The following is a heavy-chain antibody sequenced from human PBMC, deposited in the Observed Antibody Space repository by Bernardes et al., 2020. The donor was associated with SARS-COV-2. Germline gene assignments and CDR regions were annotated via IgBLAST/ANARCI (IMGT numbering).Heavy chain of an antibody. D-gene: IGHD2-21*01. CDR1: GLTFNRHA. CDR2: ITGDGATI. J-gene: IGHJ2*01. Sequence: GGSLRLSCVDSGLTFNRHAMSWVRLAPGKGLEWVAGITGDGATIIYADSVKGRFTISKDFSKNYAYLEMNGLTAEDTAIYYCARDYIVGDSLWYFDLWGRGTLVTVST. CDR3: ARDYIVGDSLWYFDL. V-gene: IGHV3-23*01.